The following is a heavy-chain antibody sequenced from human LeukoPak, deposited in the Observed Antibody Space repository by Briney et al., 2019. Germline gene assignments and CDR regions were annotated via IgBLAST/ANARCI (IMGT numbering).Heavy chain of an antibody. CDR2: IYYSGST. CDR3: ARGGRWLRFLPPNAFDI. CDR1: GGSISSSSYY. V-gene: IGHV4-39*07. Sequence: SETLSLTCTVSGGSISSSSYYWGWIRQPPGKGLERIGSIYYSGSTNYNPSLKSRVTISVDTSKNQFSLKLSSVTAADTAVYYCARGGRWLRFLPPNAFDIWGQGTMVTVSS. D-gene: IGHD5-12*01. J-gene: IGHJ3*02.